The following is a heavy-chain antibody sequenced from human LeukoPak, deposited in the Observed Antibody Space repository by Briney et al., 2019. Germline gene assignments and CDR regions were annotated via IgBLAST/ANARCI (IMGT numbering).Heavy chain of an antibody. CDR1: GGSISSSSYY. J-gene: IGHJ5*02. D-gene: IGHD1-26*01. Sequence: SETLSLTCTVSGGSISSSSYYWGWIRQPPGKGLEWIGSIYYSGSTYYNPSLKSRVTISVDTSKNQFSLKLSSVTAADTAVYCCARGEGLFDPWGQGTLVTVSS. CDR2: IYYSGST. V-gene: IGHV4-39*07. CDR3: ARGEGLFDP.